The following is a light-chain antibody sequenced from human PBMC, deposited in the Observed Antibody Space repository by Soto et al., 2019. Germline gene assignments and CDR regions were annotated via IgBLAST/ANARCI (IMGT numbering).Light chain of an antibody. CDR3: QQYGDSPLT. J-gene: IGKJ3*01. CDR2: AAS. Sequence: EIVLPQSPGTLSLSPGEGVTLSCRASQSVTVNSLAWYQQKPGQAPRLLIYAASTRAAAVPDRFTGSGSGTDFALTISRLEPEDFGVYYCQQYGDSPLTSGPGTKVDIK. CDR1: QSVTVNS. V-gene: IGKV3-20*01.